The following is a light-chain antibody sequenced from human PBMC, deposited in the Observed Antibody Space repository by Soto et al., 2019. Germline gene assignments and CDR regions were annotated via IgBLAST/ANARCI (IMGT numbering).Light chain of an antibody. V-gene: IGLV2-8*01. J-gene: IGLJ1*01. CDR2: EVT. CDR1: SNDVGGYNY. Sequence: QSALTQPPSASGSPGQSVTISCTGTSNDVGGYNYVSWYQQHPGKAPKLMIYEVTKRPSGVPDRFSGSKSGNTASLTVSGLQAEDEADYYCSSYAGSYRVFGTGTKLTV. CDR3: SSYAGSYRV.